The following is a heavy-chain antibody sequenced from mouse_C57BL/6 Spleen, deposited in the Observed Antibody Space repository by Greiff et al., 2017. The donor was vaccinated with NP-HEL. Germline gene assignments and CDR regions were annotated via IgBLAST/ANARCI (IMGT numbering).Heavy chain of an antibody. CDR2: IDPNSGGT. CDR1: GYTFTSYW. CDR3: ARSPNYYGSSSYWYFDV. Sequence: QVQLQQPGAELVKPGASVKLSCKASGYTFTSYWMHWVKQRPGRGLEWIGRIDPNSGGTKYNEKFKSKATLTVDKPSSTAYMQLSSLTSEDSAVDYCARSPNYYGSSSYWYFDVWGTGTTVTVSS. D-gene: IGHD1-1*01. V-gene: IGHV1-72*01. J-gene: IGHJ1*03.